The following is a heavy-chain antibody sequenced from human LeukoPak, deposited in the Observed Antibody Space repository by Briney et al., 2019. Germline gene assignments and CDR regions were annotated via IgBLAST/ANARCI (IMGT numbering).Heavy chain of an antibody. V-gene: IGHV3-9*01. Sequence: PGRSLRLSCEASGFAFEDYSMHWVRQVPGKGLQWVSGISWNSENIVYADSVKGRFTISRDNAKNSIYLQMNSLRIEDTALYYCSKDISAGGLDVWGPGTPVTVSS. CDR3: SKDISAGGLDV. CDR2: ISWNSENI. D-gene: IGHD3-16*02. CDR1: GFAFEDYS. J-gene: IGHJ6*02.